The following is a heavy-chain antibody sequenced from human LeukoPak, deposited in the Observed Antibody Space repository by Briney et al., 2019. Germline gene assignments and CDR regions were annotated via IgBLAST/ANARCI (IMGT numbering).Heavy chain of an antibody. CDR3: GSGTYLYYFDH. CDR2: ISYDGSDK. Sequence: GGSLRLSCAASGFTFSSYGMHWVRQAPGKGLEWVAVISYDGSDKYYADSVKGRFTISRDNSKNTLFLQMNSLRAEDTAVYYCGSGTYLYYFDHWGQGTLVTVSS. J-gene: IGHJ4*02. D-gene: IGHD1-26*01. V-gene: IGHV3-30*03. CDR1: GFTFSSYG.